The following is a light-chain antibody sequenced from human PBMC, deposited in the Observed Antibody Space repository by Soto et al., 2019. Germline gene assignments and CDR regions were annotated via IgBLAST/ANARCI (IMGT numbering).Light chain of an antibody. V-gene: IGKV1-39*01. Sequence: DIQMTQSPSSLSASVGDRVTITCRASQSISGYLNWYRRRPGRAPDLLIYFTSNLQSGVPSRFSGSGSGTHFTLTISSLEPEDFGTYFCQQSDHIPWTFGQGTRVEI. CDR2: FTS. J-gene: IGKJ1*01. CDR3: QQSDHIPWT. CDR1: QSISGY.